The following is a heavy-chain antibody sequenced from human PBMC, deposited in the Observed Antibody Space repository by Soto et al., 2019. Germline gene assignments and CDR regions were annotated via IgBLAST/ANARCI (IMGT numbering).Heavy chain of an antibody. J-gene: IGHJ4*02. CDR3: AIPRDF. Sequence: GGSLRLSCAASGFTFSSYWMNWVRQAPGKGLEWVASINQDGREKIYVDSVKGRFTISRDNAKNSLYLQMNSLRAEDTAVYYCAIPRDFWGQGTLVTVSS. CDR1: GFTFSSYW. CDR2: INQDGREK. V-gene: IGHV3-7*01.